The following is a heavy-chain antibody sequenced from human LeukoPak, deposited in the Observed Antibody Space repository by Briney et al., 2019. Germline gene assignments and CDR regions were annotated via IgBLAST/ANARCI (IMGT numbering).Heavy chain of an antibody. CDR3: ARVDDYYDAFDI. J-gene: IGHJ3*02. CDR2: IYYSGST. V-gene: IGHV4-59*08. D-gene: IGHD4-11*01. CDR1: GGSISSYY. Sequence: SETLSLTYTVSGGSISSYYWSWIRQPPGKGLEWIGYIYYSGSTNYNPSLKSRVTISVDTSKNQFSLKLSSVTAADTAVYYCARVDDYYDAFDIWGQGTMVTVSS.